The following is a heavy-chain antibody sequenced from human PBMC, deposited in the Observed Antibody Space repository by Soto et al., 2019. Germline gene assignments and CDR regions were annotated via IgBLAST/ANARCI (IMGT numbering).Heavy chain of an antibody. D-gene: IGHD6-19*01. CDR3: ARGDSTGSPRGWFDP. CDR1: GYSFTSYG. Sequence: QVQLVQSVTEVKKPGASVQVSCKASGYSFTSYGINWVRQAPGQGLEWMGWISTYNGDTNYAQKFQGRVTMTTDTSTTTAYMELRRLTSDDTAVYFFARGDSTGSPRGWFDPWGQGTVVTVSS. J-gene: IGHJ5*02. V-gene: IGHV1-18*04. CDR2: ISTYNGDT.